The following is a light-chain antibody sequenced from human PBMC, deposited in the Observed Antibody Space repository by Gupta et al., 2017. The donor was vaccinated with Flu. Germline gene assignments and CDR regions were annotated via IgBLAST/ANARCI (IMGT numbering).Light chain of an antibody. V-gene: IGKV3D-15*01. CDR3: QQDNNWRT. Sequence: EILMTQSPATLSVSPGETVTLSCRASQSVSSNLAWYQQRPGQAPRLLIYDASARANGIPARFSGRGSGTEFTLTSSSRQSEDFVLYYWQQDNNWRTFGGGTKVEIK. CDR1: QSVSSN. CDR2: DAS. J-gene: IGKJ4*01.